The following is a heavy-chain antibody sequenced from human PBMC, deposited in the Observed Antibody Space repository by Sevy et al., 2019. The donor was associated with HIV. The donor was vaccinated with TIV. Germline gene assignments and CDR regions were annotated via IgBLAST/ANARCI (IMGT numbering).Heavy chain of an antibody. V-gene: IGHV3-53*01. D-gene: IGHD3-22*01. CDR1: GFTVGSNY. CDR3: ARVSVYYYDSSGYYTTGNAFDI. Sequence: GGSLRLSCAASGFTVGSNYMSWVRQAPGKGLEWVSIIYSGVTTSYADSFKGRFSITRDNSKNTLYLQMNSLRAEDTAVYYCARVSVYYYDSSGYYTTGNAFDIWGQGTMVTVSS. CDR2: IYSGVTT. J-gene: IGHJ3*02.